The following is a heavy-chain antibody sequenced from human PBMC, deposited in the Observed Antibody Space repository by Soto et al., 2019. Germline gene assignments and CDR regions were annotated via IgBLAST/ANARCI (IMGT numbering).Heavy chain of an antibody. CDR3: ASSPLGIAARPEYYYYYGMDV. Sequence: ASVKVSCKASGGTFSSYAISWVRQAPGQGLEWMGGIIPIFGTANYAQKFQGRVTITADESTSTAYMELSSLRSEDTAVYYCASSPLGIAARPEYYYYYGMDVWGQGTTVTVSS. D-gene: IGHD6-6*01. CDR2: IIPIFGTA. J-gene: IGHJ6*02. V-gene: IGHV1-69*13. CDR1: GGTFSSYA.